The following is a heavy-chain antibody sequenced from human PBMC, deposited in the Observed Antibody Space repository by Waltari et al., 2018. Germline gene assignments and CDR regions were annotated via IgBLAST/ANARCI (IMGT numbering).Heavy chain of an antibody. D-gene: IGHD6-13*01. CDR2: SYPGDSDT. J-gene: IGHJ5*02. CDR1: GYSFTSYW. CDR3: ARLYVSSSWYYPNWFDP. Sequence: EVQLVQSGAEVKKPGESLKISCKGSGYSFTSYWIGWVRQMPGKGLEWMGISYPGDSDTRYSPSFQGQVTISADKSISTAYLQWSSLKASDTAMYYCARLYVSSSWYYPNWFDPWGQGTLVTVSS. V-gene: IGHV5-51*01.